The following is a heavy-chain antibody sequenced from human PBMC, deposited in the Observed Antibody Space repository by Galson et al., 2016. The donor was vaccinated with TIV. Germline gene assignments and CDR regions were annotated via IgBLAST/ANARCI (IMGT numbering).Heavy chain of an antibody. V-gene: IGHV1-69*13. CDR2: IIPIFGTT. CDR3: ARCHDILTAYFDC. D-gene: IGHD3-9*01. J-gene: IGHJ4*02. CDR1: GGTFSSYP. Sequence: SVKVSCKASGGTFSSYPISWVRQAPGQGLEWMGGIIPIFGTTNYAQNFQGRVSITAAESTSTAYLELYSLRSEDTAVYYCARCHDILTAYFDCWGQGTLVIVSS.